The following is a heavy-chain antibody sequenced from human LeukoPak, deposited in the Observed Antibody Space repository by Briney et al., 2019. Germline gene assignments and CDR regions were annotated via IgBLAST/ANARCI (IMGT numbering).Heavy chain of an antibody. J-gene: IGHJ4*02. V-gene: IGHV4-34*01. CDR2: INHSGST. Sequence: PSETLSLTCAVYGGSFSGYYWSWIRQPPGKGLEWIGEINHSGSTNYNPSLKSRVTISVDTSKNQFSLKLSSVTAADTAVYYCARGRQWLVGWGQGTLVSVSS. CDR3: ARGRQWLVG. D-gene: IGHD6-19*01. CDR1: GGSFSGYY.